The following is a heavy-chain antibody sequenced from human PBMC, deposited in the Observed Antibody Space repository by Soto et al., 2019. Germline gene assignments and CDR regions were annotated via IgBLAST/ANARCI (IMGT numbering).Heavy chain of an antibody. CDR1: AGFVSSGSYY. Sequence: PSQTLSLTCTVSAGFVSSGSYYCSWIRQPPGKGLEWIGYIYYSGSTYYNPSLKSRDSISVDTSKNQFSLKLSSVTAADTAVYYCARDHRPPIAAAAYNWFDPWGQGTLVTVSS. CDR2: IYYSGST. CDR3: ARDHRPPIAAAAYNWFDP. J-gene: IGHJ5*02. V-gene: IGHV4-30-4*08. D-gene: IGHD6-13*01.